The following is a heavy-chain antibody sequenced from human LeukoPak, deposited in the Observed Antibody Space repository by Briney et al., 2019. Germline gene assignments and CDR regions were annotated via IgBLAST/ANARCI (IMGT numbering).Heavy chain of an antibody. J-gene: IGHJ4*02. CDR1: GFTFRSYE. Sequence: PGGSLRRSCAAFGFTFRSYEMNWVRQAPGKGLEWVSYISSSGSTIYYADSVKGRFTISRDNAKNSLYLQVHSLRDEDTAVYYCATDGVKVGPTVFAYWGQGTLVTVSS. V-gene: IGHV3-48*03. D-gene: IGHD1-26*01. CDR3: ATDGVKVGPTVFAY. CDR2: ISSSGSTI.